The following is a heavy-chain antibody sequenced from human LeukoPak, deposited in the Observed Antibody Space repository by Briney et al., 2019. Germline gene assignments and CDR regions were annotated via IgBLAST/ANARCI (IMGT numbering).Heavy chain of an antibody. CDR1: GYTFSNYY. Sequence: ASVKVSCKASGYTFSNYYMHWVRQAPGQGLEWMGLINPTGTGTNYAQKFRGRVTLTRDTSISTAYMELSRLRSDDTAVYYCARVSITSYYDSSGYSPADAFDIWGQGTMVTVSS. CDR3: ARVSITSYYDSSGYSPADAFDI. D-gene: IGHD3-22*01. CDR2: INPTGTGT. V-gene: IGHV1-2*02. J-gene: IGHJ3*02.